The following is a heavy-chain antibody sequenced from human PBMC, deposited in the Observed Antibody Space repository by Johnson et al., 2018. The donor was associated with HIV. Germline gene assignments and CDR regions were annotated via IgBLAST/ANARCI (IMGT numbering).Heavy chain of an antibody. D-gene: IGHD2-15*01. J-gene: IGHJ3*02. CDR1: GFTFSNYA. V-gene: IGHV3-30-3*01. Sequence: QVQLVESGGGVVQPGGSLRLSCTASGFTFSNYAMHWVRQAPGKGLEWVAVISYDGINKYYPDSVKGRFTNSRDNAKNSLYLQMNSLRAEDTALYYCARSKDCSGGSCPDGFDIWGQGTMVIVSS. CDR2: ISYDGINK. CDR3: ARSKDCSGGSCPDGFDI.